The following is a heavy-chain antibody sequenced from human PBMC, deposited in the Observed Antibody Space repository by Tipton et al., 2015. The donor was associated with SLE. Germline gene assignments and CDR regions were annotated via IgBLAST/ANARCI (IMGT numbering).Heavy chain of an antibody. CDR1: GYTFTSYG. CDR3: ARDLRYFDWLLSDAFDI. D-gene: IGHD3-9*01. Sequence: QSGAEVKKPGASVKVSCKASGYTFTSYGISWVQQAPGQGLEWMGWISAYNGNTNYAQKLQGRVTMTTDTSTSTAYMELRSLRSDDTAVYHCARDLRYFDWLLSDAFDIWGQGTMVTVSS. CDR2: ISAYNGNT. V-gene: IGHV1-18*01. J-gene: IGHJ3*02.